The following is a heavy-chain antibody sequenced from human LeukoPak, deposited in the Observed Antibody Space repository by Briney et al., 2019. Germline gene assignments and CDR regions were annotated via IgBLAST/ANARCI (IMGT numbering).Heavy chain of an antibody. CDR2: IYYSGST. CDR3: ARHEYVVVVPAAGRGWFDP. J-gene: IGHJ5*02. CDR1: GGFISSSSYY. D-gene: IGHD2-2*01. Sequence: SETLSLTCTVSGGFISSSSYYWGWIRQPPGKGLEWIGSIYYSGSTYYNPSLKSRVTISVDTSKNQFSLKLSSVTAADTAVYYCARHEYVVVVPAAGRGWFDPWGQGTLVTVSS. V-gene: IGHV4-39*01.